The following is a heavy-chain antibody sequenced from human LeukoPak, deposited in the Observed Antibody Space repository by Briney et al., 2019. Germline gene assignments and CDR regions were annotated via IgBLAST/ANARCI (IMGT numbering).Heavy chain of an antibody. CDR2: FSYSGSP. J-gene: IGHJ6*03. V-gene: IGHV4-39*07. CDR1: SGSISSSSYY. Sequence: PSETLSLTCSVSSGSISSSSYYWGWIRQPPGKGLEWIGSFSYSGSPYYSPTLKSRVTISLDTSTNQFSLNLRSVTAADTAVYYCARHRKYYYMDVWGKGTTVTVSS. CDR3: ARHRKYYYMDV.